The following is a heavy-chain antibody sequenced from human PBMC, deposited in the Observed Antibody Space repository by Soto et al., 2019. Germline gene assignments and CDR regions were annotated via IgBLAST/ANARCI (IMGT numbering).Heavy chain of an antibody. V-gene: IGHV1-18*01. CDR1: GYTFTSYG. CDR3: ARDAALVVVIDPSYCFDY. J-gene: IGHJ4*02. D-gene: IGHD3-22*01. Sequence: QVQLVQSGAEVKKPGASVKVSCKASGYTFTSYGISWVRQAPGQGLEWMGWISAYNGNTNYAQKLQGRVTMTTDTPTPTXXKEPRSLRSDDTGVCYCARDAALVVVIDPSYCFDYWGQGTLVSVSS. CDR2: ISAYNGNT.